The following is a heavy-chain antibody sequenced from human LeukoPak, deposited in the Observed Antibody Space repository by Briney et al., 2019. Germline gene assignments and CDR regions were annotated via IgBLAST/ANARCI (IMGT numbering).Heavy chain of an antibody. Sequence: PGRSLRLSCAASGFTFSSYGMHWVRQAPGKGLEWVAVIWYDGSNKYYADSVKGRFTISRDNSKNTLYLQMNSLRAEDTAVYYCARDLYYYDSSGHLDYWGQGTLVTVPS. J-gene: IGHJ4*02. V-gene: IGHV3-33*01. CDR2: IWYDGSNK. D-gene: IGHD3-22*01. CDR3: ARDLYYYDSSGHLDY. CDR1: GFTFSSYG.